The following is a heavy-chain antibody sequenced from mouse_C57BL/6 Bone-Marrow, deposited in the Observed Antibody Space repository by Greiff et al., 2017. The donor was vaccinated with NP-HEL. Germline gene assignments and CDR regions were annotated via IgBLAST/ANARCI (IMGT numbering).Heavy chain of an antibody. Sequence: EVMLVESGGGLVQPGGSLKLSCAASGFTFSDYGMAWVRQAPRQGPEWVAFISNLAYSIYYADTVTGRFTISRENAKNTLYLEMSSLRSEDTAMYYCARYYGSSPYWYFDVWGTGTTVTVSS. D-gene: IGHD1-1*01. CDR3: ARYYGSSPYWYFDV. CDR1: GFTFSDYG. V-gene: IGHV5-15*01. J-gene: IGHJ1*03. CDR2: ISNLAYSI.